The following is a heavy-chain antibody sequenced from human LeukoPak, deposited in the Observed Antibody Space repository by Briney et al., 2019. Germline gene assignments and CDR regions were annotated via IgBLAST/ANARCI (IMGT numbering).Heavy chain of an antibody. V-gene: IGHV1-69*13. CDR2: IIPIFGTA. J-gene: IGHJ4*02. Sequence: SVKVSCKATGGTFSSYAISWVRQAPGQGLEWMGGIIPIFGTANYAQKFQGRVTITADESTSTAYMELSSLRSEDTAVYYCARDGVYSSSNFDYWGQGTLVTVSS. CDR3: ARDGVYSSSNFDY. D-gene: IGHD6-6*01. CDR1: GGTFSSYA.